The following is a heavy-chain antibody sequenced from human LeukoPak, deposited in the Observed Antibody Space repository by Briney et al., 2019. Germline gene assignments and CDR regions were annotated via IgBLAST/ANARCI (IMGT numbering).Heavy chain of an antibody. CDR3: ARSYSSSPPAFDY. V-gene: IGHV1-58*01. Sequence: ASVKVSCKASGFTFTSSAVQWVRQARGQRLEWIGWIVVGSGNTNYAQKFQERVTITRDMSTSTAYMELSSLRSEDTAVYYCARSYSSSPPAFDYWGQGTLVTVSS. D-gene: IGHD6-6*01. J-gene: IGHJ4*02. CDR1: GFTFTSSA. CDR2: IVVGSGNT.